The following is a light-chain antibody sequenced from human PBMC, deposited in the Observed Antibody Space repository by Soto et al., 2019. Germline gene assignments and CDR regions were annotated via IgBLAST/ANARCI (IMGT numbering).Light chain of an antibody. V-gene: IGKV1-39*01. J-gene: IGKJ5*01. CDR3: QQSYRTPIT. CDR1: QTISTW. CDR2: AAS. Sequence: DIQVTQSPPTLSASVGDRVTITCRASQTISTWMAWYQHKPGKAPEVIIYAASNLQSGVPSRFSGSGSGTDFTLTISSLQPADSATYYCQQSYRTPITFGQGTRLEIK.